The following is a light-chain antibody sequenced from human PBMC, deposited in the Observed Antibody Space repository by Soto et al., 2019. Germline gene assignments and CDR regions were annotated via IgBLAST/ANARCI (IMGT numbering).Light chain of an antibody. Sequence: EIVLTQSPATLSLSPGDRATLSCRASQSVSSYLAWYQQKPGQAPRLLIYDASNRATGIPARFSGSGSGTDFTLTITTLEPEDFAVYYCQQRSNGPSTFGVGTKVEIK. CDR3: QQRSNGPST. CDR1: QSVSSY. V-gene: IGKV3-11*01. CDR2: DAS. J-gene: IGKJ4*01.